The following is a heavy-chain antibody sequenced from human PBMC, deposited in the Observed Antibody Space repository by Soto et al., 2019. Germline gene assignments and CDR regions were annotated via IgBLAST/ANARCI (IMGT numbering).Heavy chain of an antibody. CDR1: GGSISSNSDY. CDR2: IHYSGST. CDR3: ARGLSTLSPHDY. D-gene: IGHD3-16*02. V-gene: IGHV4-39*07. J-gene: IGHJ4*02. Sequence: SETLSLTCSVSGGSISSNSDYWGWIRQPPGKGLEWIGSIHYSGSTYYNPSLKSRVTISVDKSKNQFSLKLSSVTAADTAVYYCARGLSTLSPHDYWGQGTLVTVSS.